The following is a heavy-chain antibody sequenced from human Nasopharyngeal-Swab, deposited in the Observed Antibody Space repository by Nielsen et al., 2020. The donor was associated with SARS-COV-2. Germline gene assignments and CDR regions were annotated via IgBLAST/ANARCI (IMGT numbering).Heavy chain of an antibody. CDR2: INHSGST. V-gene: IGHV4-34*01. D-gene: IGHD6-19*01. CDR3: ARGSRSGINNYSSGWYFFDY. Sequence: PGKGLEWTGEINHSGSTNYNPSLKSRVTISVDTSNNQFSLKLSSVTAADTAVYYCARGSRSGINNYSSGWYFFDYWGQGALVTVSS. J-gene: IGHJ4*02.